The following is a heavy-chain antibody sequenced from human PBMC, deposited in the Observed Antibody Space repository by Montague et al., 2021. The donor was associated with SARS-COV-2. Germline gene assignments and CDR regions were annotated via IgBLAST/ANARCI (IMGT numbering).Heavy chain of an antibody. CDR2: INHSGST. V-gene: IGHV4-34*01. CDR1: GGSFSGYY. CDR3: ARGSTVTHY. D-gene: IGHD4-17*01. Sequence: ETLSLTCAVYGGSFSGYYWSWIRQPPGKGLEWIGEINHSGSTNYNPSLKSRATISVDTSKNQFSLKLSSVTAADTAVYYCARGSTVTHYWGQGTLVTVSS. J-gene: IGHJ4*02.